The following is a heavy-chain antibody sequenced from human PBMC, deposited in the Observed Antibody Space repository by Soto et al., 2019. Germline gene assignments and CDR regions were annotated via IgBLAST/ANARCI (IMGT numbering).Heavy chain of an antibody. J-gene: IGHJ3*02. D-gene: IGHD3-10*01. CDR1: GFTFSSYA. V-gene: IGHV3-64*01. Sequence: GGSLRLSCAASGFTFSSYAMHWVRQAPGKGLEYVSAISSNGGSTYYANSVKGRFTISRDNSKNTLYLQMGSLRAEDMAVYYCARGVRGAEAKFAFDIWGQGTMVTVSS. CDR2: ISSNGGST. CDR3: ARGVRGAEAKFAFDI.